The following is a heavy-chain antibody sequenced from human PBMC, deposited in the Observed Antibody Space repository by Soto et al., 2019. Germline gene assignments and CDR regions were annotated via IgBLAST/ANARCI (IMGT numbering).Heavy chain of an antibody. CDR1: GGSISSGGYS. Sequence: QVQLQESGPGLVKPSQTLSLTCTVSGGSISSGGYSRRWIRQHPGKGMEWIGYIYYSGSNKYTPALKTRVTLSVDTSKDQFSLKLSSVTAADTAVYYCAVSRYVYRMDVWGQGTTVTVSS. CDR2: IYYSGSN. D-gene: IGHD2-15*01. V-gene: IGHV4-31*03. J-gene: IGHJ6*02. CDR3: AVSRYVYRMDV.